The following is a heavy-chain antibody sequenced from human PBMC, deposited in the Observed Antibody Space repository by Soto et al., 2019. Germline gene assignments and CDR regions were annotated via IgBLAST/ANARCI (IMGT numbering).Heavy chain of an antibody. CDR2: ISSSSSDT. CDR1: GFRFSDYY. D-gene: IGHD6-6*01. V-gene: IGHV3-11*06. Sequence: QVQLVESGGGLVKPGGSLRLSCAASGFRFSDYYMSWIRQAPGKGLEWVSYISSSSSDTKYADSMKGRFTISRDNAKNSLYLQMNSLRVEDTAVYYWARELYGSSSSWFEPWGQGTLVTVS. J-gene: IGHJ5*02. CDR3: ARELYGSSSSWFEP.